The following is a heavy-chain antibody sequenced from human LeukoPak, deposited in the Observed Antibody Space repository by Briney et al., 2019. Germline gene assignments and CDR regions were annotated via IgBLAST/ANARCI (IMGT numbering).Heavy chain of an antibody. J-gene: IGHJ6*03. CDR3: ARDKSGSYDRYMDV. CDR1: GFTFDTYS. CDR2: ISSRSTYI. V-gene: IGHV3-21*01. D-gene: IGHD1-26*01. Sequence: GGSLRLSCAASGFTFDTYSMDWVRQAPGKGLEWVSSISSRSTYIYYADSVKGRFTISRDNANNSLHLQMNSLRAEDTAVYYCARDKSGSYDRYMDVWGTGTTVAVSS.